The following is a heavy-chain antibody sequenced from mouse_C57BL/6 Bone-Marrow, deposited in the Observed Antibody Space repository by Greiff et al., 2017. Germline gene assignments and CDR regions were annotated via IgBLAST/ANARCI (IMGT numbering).Heavy chain of an antibody. Sequence: VHLVESGAELVKPGASVKMSCKASGYTFTTYPIEWMKQNHGKSLEWIGNFHPYNDDTKYNDKFKGKATLTVEKSSSTVYLELRRLTSDDSAVYNCARGGNYGGYYFDYWGQGTTLTVSS. CDR1: GYTFTTYP. CDR2: FHPYNDDT. V-gene: IGHV1-47*01. D-gene: IGHD2-1*01. J-gene: IGHJ2*01. CDR3: ARGGNYGGYYFDY.